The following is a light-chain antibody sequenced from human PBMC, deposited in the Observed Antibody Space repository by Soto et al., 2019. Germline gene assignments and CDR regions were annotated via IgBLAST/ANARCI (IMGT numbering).Light chain of an antibody. CDR3: QQRYNWVYT. CDR1: QSVSSY. V-gene: IGKV3-11*01. Sequence: EIVLTQSPATLSLSPGERATLSCRASQSVSSYLVWYQQKPGQFPRLLIYDASNRATGIPARFSGSGSGTDFTLTISSLEPEDFAVYYCQQRYNWVYTFGQGTKLEIK. J-gene: IGKJ2*01. CDR2: DAS.